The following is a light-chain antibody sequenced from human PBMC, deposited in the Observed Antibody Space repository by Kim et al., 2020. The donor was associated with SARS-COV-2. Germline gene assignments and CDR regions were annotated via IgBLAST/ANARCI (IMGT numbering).Light chain of an antibody. CDR1: QRVGSN. CDR3: QQNNYWPYT. Sequence: MTQSPATLSVSPGERATLSCRASQRVGSNLAWYQQTPGQAPRPLIYQASTRATGVPARFRGSGSGTEFTLTISDLQSEDFAVYYCQQNNYWPYTFGQGTKLEI. J-gene: IGKJ2*01. CDR2: QAS. V-gene: IGKV3-15*01.